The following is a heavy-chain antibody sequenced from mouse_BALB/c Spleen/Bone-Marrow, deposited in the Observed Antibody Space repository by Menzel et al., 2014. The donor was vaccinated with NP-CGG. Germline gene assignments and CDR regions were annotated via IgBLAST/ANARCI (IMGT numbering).Heavy chain of an antibody. V-gene: IGHV2-2*02. CDR1: GFSLTSYG. CDR3: ARNSNWENFDY. J-gene: IGHJ2*01. D-gene: IGHD4-1*01. CDR2: IWSGGST. Sequence: VKLMESGPGLVQPSQSLSITCTVSGFSLTSYGVHWVRQSPGKGLEWLGEIWSGGSTDYNAAFISRLSISKDNSKSQVFFKMNSLQANDTAIYYCARNSNWENFDYWGQGTTLTVSS.